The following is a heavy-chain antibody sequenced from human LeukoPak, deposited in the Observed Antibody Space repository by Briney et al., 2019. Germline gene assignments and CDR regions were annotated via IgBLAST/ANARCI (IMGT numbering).Heavy chain of an antibody. CDR3: AKPPYGYDFWSGYYYFDY. CDR2: ISGSGGST. J-gene: IGHJ4*02. V-gene: IGHV3-23*01. Sequence: GGSLRLSCAAAGVTFSSEAMSWVRQAPGKGLEWVSAISGSGGSTYYADSVKGRFTISRDNSKNTLYLQMNSLRAEDTAVYYCAKPPYGYDFWSGYYYFDYWGQGTLVTVSS. CDR1: GVTFSSEA. D-gene: IGHD3-3*01.